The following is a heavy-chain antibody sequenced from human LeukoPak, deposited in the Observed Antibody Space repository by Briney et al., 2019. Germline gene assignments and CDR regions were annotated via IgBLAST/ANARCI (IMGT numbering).Heavy chain of an antibody. Sequence: SETLSLTCTVSGYSIISGYYWGWIRQPPGKGLEWIGTISHDGTSYYNPSLKSRVTLSLDTSNNQFSLRLSSVTAADTAVYYCARAWAPITMILEDAFDIWGQGTMVTVSS. V-gene: IGHV4-38-2*02. J-gene: IGHJ3*02. CDR3: ARAWAPITMILEDAFDI. CDR1: GYSIISGYY. D-gene: IGHD3-22*01. CDR2: ISHDGTS.